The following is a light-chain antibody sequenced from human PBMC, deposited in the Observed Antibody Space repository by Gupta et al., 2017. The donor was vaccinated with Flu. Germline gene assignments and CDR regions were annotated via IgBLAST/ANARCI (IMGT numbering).Light chain of an antibody. CDR1: SSDVGGSNY. Sequence: QSALTQPASVSGSPGQSITLSCTGTSSDVGGSNYVSWYQQHPGKAPKLMIYDVSNRPSGVSSRFSGSKSGNTASLTISGLQAEDETDYYCSSYTSSSTFYVFGTGTKVTVL. CDR3: SSYTSSSTFYV. V-gene: IGLV2-14*01. J-gene: IGLJ1*01. CDR2: DVS.